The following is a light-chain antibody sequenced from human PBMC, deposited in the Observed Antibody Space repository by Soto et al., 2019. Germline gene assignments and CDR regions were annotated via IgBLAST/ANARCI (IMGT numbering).Light chain of an antibody. Sequence: ERVNPQARATLTMSPGERATLSCRASQSVSSNLAWYQQNPGQAPRLLIDGASTRATGIPARFSGSGSGTEFTLTISILQYEDFAVYYCQQYNNWRPFGQGTRVEIK. V-gene: IGKV3-15*01. CDR3: QQYNNWRP. CDR1: QSVSSN. J-gene: IGKJ5*01. CDR2: GAS.